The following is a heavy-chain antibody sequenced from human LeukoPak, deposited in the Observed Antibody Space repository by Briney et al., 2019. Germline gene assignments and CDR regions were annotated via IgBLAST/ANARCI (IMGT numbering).Heavy chain of an antibody. Sequence: SETLSLTCTVSGGSVSSGSYYWSWIRQPPGKGLEWIGYIYYSGSTNYNPSLKSRVTISVDTSKNQFSLKLSSVTAADTAVYYCARGRGSSSWYYFDYWGRGTLVTVSS. CDR3: ARGRGSSSWYYFDY. V-gene: IGHV4-61*01. CDR2: IYYSGST. CDR1: GGSVSSGSYY. D-gene: IGHD6-13*01. J-gene: IGHJ4*02.